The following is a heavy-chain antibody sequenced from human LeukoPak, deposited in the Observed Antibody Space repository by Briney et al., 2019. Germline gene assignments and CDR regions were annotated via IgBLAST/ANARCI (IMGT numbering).Heavy chain of an antibody. CDR1: GYSISSGYY. Sequence: PSETLSLTCTVSGYSISSGYYWDWIRQPPGKGLEWIGSIYDSGITYYNPSLKSRVTISVDTSKNQFSLKLSSVTAADTAVYYCARAGGRYFDWLLLGAFDIWGQGTMVTVSS. D-gene: IGHD3-9*01. V-gene: IGHV4-38-2*02. J-gene: IGHJ3*02. CDR2: IYDSGIT. CDR3: ARAGGRYFDWLLLGAFDI.